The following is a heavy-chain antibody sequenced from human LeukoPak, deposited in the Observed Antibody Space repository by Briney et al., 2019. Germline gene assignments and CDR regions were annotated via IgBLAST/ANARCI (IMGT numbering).Heavy chain of an antibody. CDR3: GGNYYDSRRYYFDY. V-gene: IGHV3-23*01. Sequence: PGGSLRLSCAASGFTFSSYAMSWVRQAPGKGLEWVSAISGSGGSTYYADSVKGRFTISRDNSKNTLYLQMNSLRAKDTAVYYCGGNYYDSRRYYFDYWGQGTLVTVSS. CDR2: ISGSGGST. J-gene: IGHJ4*02. D-gene: IGHD3-22*01. CDR1: GFTFSSYA.